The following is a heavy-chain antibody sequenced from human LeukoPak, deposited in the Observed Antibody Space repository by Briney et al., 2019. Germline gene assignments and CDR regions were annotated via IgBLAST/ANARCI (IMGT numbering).Heavy chain of an antibody. Sequence: ASVKVSCKASGYTFIGYYMHWVRQAPGQGLEWMGWINPNSGGTNYAQKFQGRVTMTRDTSINTAYMELSRLRSDDTAVYYCASEPHSYTNDVFYYYYYMDVWGKGTTVTVSS. CDR1: GYTFIGYY. V-gene: IGHV1-2*02. D-gene: IGHD4-11*01. J-gene: IGHJ6*03. CDR3: ASEPHSYTNDVFYYYYYMDV. CDR2: INPNSGGT.